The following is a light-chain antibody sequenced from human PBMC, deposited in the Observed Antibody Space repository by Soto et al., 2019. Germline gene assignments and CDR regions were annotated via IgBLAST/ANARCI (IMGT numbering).Light chain of an antibody. V-gene: IGKV3-20*01. Sequence: EIVLTQSPGTLSLSPGERATLSCRTSQSVSSSYLAWYQQKPGQAPRLLIYGASSRGTGIPDRFSGSESGTDFTLTISRREPEDFAVYYCQQYGRSWWTFGQGTKVEIK. CDR3: QQYGRSWWT. CDR2: GAS. J-gene: IGKJ1*01. CDR1: QSVSSSY.